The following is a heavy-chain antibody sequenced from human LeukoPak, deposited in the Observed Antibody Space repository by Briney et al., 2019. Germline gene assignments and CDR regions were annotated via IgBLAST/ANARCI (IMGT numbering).Heavy chain of an antibody. CDR2: IYPDDSDT. J-gene: IGHJ4*02. D-gene: IGHD1-14*01. V-gene: IGHV5-51*01. CDR3: ARGDSEPEYYFDS. Sequence: AGESLKISCLGSGYSFTTYWIGWVRQMPGKGLEWMGIIYPDDSDTTFSPSFQGQVTISADKSISTTYLQWSSLKASDTAMYYCARGDSEPEYYFDSWGQGTLVTVSS. CDR1: GYSFTTYW.